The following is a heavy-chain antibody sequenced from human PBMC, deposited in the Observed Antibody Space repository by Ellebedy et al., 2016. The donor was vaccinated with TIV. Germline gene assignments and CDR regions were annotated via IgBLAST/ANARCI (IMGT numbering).Heavy chain of an antibody. CDR2: IKQDGSEK. V-gene: IGHV3-7*01. CDR1: GFTFSSYW. J-gene: IGHJ6*02. Sequence: PGGSLRLSCAASGFTFSSYWMSWVRQAPGKGLEWVANIKQDGSEKYYVDSVKGRFTISRDNAKNSLYLQMNSLRAEDTAVYYCAKEARFGEASPYYYGMDVWGQGTTVTVSS. D-gene: IGHD3-10*01. CDR3: AKEARFGEASPYYYGMDV.